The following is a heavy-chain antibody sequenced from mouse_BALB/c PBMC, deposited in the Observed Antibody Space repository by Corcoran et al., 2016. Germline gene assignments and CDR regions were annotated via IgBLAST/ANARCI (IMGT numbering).Heavy chain of an antibody. CDR3: ARKGYYRYDGFAY. Sequence: QVQLQQSGPELVRPGASVKMSCKASGYTFTDYVISWVKQRTGQGLQWIGEIYPGSGSTYYNEKFKGKATLTADKSSNTAYMQVSSLTSEDSAVYFCARKGYYRYDGFAYWGQGTLVTVAA. CDR1: GYTFTDYV. V-gene: IGHV1-81*01. J-gene: IGHJ3*01. D-gene: IGHD2-14*01. CDR2: IYPGSGST.